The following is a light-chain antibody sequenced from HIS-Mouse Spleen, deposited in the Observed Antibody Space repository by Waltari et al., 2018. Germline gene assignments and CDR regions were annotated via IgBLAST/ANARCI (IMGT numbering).Light chain of an antibody. J-gene: IGKJ5*01. V-gene: IGKV3-20*01. Sequence: EIVLTQSPGTLSLSPGERATLSCRASQSVSSSYLARYQQKPGQAPRLRIYGASSRATGIPDRFSGSGSGTDFTLTISRLEPEDFAVYYCQQYGSSPPVTFGQGTRLEIK. CDR1: QSVSSSY. CDR3: QQYGSSPPVT. CDR2: GAS.